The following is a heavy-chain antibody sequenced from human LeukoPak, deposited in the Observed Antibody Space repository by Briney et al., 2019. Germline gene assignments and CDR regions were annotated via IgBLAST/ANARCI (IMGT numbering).Heavy chain of an antibody. CDR2: IDPSDSYT. J-gene: IGHJ4*02. CDR1: GYSFTSYW. CDR3: ARQGTMVRSFGY. D-gene: IGHD3-10*01. Sequence: GESLRISCKGSGYSFTSYWISWVRQMPGKGLQWMGRIDPSDSYTNYSPSFQGHVTISADKSISTAYLQWSSLKASDTAMYYCARQGTMVRSFGYWGQGTLVTVSS. V-gene: IGHV5-10-1*01.